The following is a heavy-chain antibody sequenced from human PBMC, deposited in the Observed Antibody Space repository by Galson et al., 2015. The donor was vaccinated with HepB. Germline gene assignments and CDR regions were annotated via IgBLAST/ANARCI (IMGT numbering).Heavy chain of an antibody. CDR2: INPSGGST. CDR3: AREIPIAVAGNAWFDP. D-gene: IGHD6-19*01. J-gene: IGHJ5*02. V-gene: IGHV1-46*01. CDR1: GYTFTSYY. Sequence: SVKVSCKASGYTFTSYYMHWVRQAPGQGLEWMGIINPSGGSTSYTQKFQGRVTMTRDTSTSTVYMELSSPRSEDTAVYYCAREIPIAVAGNAWFDPWGQGTLVTVSS.